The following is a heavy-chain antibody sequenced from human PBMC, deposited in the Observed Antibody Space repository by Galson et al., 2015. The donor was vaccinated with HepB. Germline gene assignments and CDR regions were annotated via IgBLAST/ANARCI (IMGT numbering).Heavy chain of an antibody. V-gene: IGHV1-3*01. J-gene: IGHJ4*02. CDR3: ARLSSRYCSSTSCPYALDY. D-gene: IGHD2-2*01. CDR1: GYTFTSYA. CDR2: INAGNGNT. Sequence: SCKASGYTFTSYAMHWVRQAPGQRLEWMGWINAGNGNTKYSQKFQGRVTITRDTSASTAYMELSSLRSEDTAVYYCARLSSRYCSSTSCPYALDYWGQGTLVTISS.